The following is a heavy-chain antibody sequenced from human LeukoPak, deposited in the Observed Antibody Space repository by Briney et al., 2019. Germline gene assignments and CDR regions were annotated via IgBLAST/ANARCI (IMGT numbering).Heavy chain of an antibody. Sequence: PGGSLRLSCAVSGFTFSNYAMSWVRQAPGKGLEWVSAISGSGGSTYYADSVKGRFTISRDNSKNTLYLQMNSLRAEDTAVYYCAKDDCSGGSCYLDYWGQGTLVTVSS. V-gene: IGHV3-23*01. CDR3: AKDDCSGGSCYLDY. CDR2: ISGSGGST. D-gene: IGHD2-15*01. J-gene: IGHJ4*02. CDR1: GFTFSNYA.